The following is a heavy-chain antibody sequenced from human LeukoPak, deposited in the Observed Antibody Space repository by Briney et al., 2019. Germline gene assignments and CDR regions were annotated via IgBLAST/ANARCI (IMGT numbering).Heavy chain of an antibody. D-gene: IGHD6-13*01. CDR3: ATLNGDSSSWYEDPHFDY. V-gene: IGHV4-31*03. CDR1: GASINSSNFY. CDR2: IYYSGST. Sequence: SETLSLTCTVSGASINSSNFYWGWIRQHPGKGLEWIGYIYYSGSTYYNPSLKSRVTISVDTSKNQFSLKLSSVTAADTAVYYCATLNGDSSSWYEDPHFDYWGQGTLVTVSS. J-gene: IGHJ4*02.